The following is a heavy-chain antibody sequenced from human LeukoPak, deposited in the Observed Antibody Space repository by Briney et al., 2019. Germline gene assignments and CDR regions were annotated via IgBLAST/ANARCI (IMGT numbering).Heavy chain of an antibody. CDR1: GGSISSSSYY. J-gene: IGHJ4*02. Sequence: SETLSLTCTASGGSISSSSYYWGWIRQPPGKGLEWIGSIYYSGSTYYNPSLKSRVTISVDTSKNQFSLKLSSVTAADTAVYYCARSRITGTIDYWGQGTLVTVSS. D-gene: IGHD1-7*01. CDR3: ARSRITGTIDY. CDR2: IYYSGST. V-gene: IGHV4-39*01.